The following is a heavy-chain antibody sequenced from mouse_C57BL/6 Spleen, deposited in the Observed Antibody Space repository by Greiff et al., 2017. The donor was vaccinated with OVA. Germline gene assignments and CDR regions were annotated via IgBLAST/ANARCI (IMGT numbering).Heavy chain of an antibody. CDR2: ISSGGSYT. D-gene: IGHD2-3*01. V-gene: IGHV5-6*01. CDR1: GFTFSSYG. CDR3: ARQDGYYSYFDY. Sequence: EVQGVESGGDLVKPGGSLKLSCAASGFTFSSYGMSWVRQTPDKRLEWVATISSGGSYTYYPDSVKGRFTISRDNAKNTLYLQMSSLKSEDTAMYYGARQDGYYSYFDYWGQGTTLTVSS. J-gene: IGHJ2*01.